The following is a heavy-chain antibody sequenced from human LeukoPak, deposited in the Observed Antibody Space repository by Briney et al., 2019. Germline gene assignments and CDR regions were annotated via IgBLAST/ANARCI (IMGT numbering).Heavy chain of an antibody. CDR2: IRYDGSNK. J-gene: IGHJ4*02. CDR3: AKDQAAVADYFDY. CDR1: GFTFSSYG. D-gene: IGHD6-19*01. V-gene: IGHV3-30*02. Sequence: PGGSLRLSCAASGFTFSSYGMHWVRQAPGKGLEWVAFIRYDGSNKQYADSVKGRFTISRDNSKNTLYVLMSSLRAEDTAVYYCAKDQAAVADYFDYWGQGTLVTVSS.